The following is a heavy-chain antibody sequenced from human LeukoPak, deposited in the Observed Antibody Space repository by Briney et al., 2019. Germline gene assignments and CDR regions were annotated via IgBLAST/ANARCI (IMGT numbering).Heavy chain of an antibody. CDR3: ARDWWDSSGYYYD. J-gene: IGHJ4*02. Sequence: PSETLSLTCAVYGVSFSGYYWSWIRQPPGKGLEWIGEINHSGSTNYNPSLKSRVTISVDASKNQFSLKLSSVTAADTAVYYCARDWWDSSGYYYDWGQGTLVTVSS. V-gene: IGHV4-34*01. CDR2: INHSGST. D-gene: IGHD3-22*01. CDR1: GVSFSGYY.